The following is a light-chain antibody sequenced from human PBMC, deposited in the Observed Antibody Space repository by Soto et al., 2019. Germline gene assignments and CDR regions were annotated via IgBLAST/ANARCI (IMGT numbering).Light chain of an antibody. J-gene: IGKJ3*01. CDR3: QQSYSTPFT. Sequence: DIQMTQSPSSLSASVGDRVTITCRASQSISSYLNWYQQNPGKAPKLLIYASSSLQSGVPSRFSGSGSGTDFTLAISRLQHEDFATYYCQQSYSTPFTFGPGTKVDIK. CDR2: ASS. CDR1: QSISSY. V-gene: IGKV1-39*01.